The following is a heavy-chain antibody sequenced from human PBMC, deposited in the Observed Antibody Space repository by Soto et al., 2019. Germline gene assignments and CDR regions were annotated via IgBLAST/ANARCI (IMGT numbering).Heavy chain of an antibody. CDR1: GYTFTTYD. Sequence: VQLVQSGAEVKKPGASVKVSCKASGYTFTTYDISWVRQAPGQGLEWMGRISTYNGNTNYPQSPXXRLTMTTDTSXXTXYXXLRSLRSDDTAVYYCARDPYHVLMVNAPNLYGMDVWGQGTTVTVSS. J-gene: IGHJ6*02. D-gene: IGHD2-8*01. CDR2: ISTYNGNT. CDR3: ARDPYHVLMVNAPNLYGMDV. V-gene: IGHV1-18*01.